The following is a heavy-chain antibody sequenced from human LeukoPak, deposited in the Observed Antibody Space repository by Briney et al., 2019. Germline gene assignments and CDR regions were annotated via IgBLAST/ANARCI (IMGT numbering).Heavy chain of an antibody. CDR3: ATGSWGAIFGVVSNWFDP. J-gene: IGHJ5*02. CDR2: INPNSGGT. V-gene: IGHV1-2*02. Sequence: ASVKVSCKASGYTFTGYYMHWVRQAPGQGLEWMGWINPNSGGTNYAQKFQGRVTMTEDTSTDTAYMELSSLRSEDTAVYYCATGSWGAIFGVVSNWFDPWGQGTLVTVSS. D-gene: IGHD3-3*01. CDR1: GYTFTGYY.